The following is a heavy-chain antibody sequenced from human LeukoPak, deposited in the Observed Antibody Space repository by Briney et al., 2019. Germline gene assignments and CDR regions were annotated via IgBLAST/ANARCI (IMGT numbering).Heavy chain of an antibody. CDR1: GFTFSSYG. D-gene: IGHD3-10*01. CDR3: AKAGREVRGVIKLYYYGMDV. J-gene: IGHJ6*02. Sequence: PGGSLRLSCAASGFTFSSYGMHWVRQALGKGLEWVAFIRYDGSNKYYADSVKGRFTISRDNSKNTLYLQMNSLRAEDTAVYYCAKAGREVRGVIKLYYYGMDVWGQGTTVTVSS. CDR2: IRYDGSNK. V-gene: IGHV3-30*02.